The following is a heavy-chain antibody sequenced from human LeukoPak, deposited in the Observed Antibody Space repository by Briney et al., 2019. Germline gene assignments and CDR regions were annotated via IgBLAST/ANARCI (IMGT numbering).Heavy chain of an antibody. CDR2: IRSGSTYI. D-gene: IGHD1-26*01. CDR3: ARKMGATPAFDY. Sequence: GGSLRLSCAASGFTFSTYSMHWVRQAPGKGLEWVSSIRSGSTYINYADSVKGRFTISRDNSKNTLYLQMNSLRAEDTAVYYCARKMGATPAFDYWGQGTLVTVSS. CDR1: GFTFSTYS. J-gene: IGHJ4*02. V-gene: IGHV3-21*04.